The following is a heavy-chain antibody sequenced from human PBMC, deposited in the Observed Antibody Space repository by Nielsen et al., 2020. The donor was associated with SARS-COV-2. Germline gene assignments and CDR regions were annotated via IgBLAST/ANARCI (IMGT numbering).Heavy chain of an antibody. J-gene: IGHJ6*02. CDR3: ARERTGTSRWSYYGMDV. CDR2: IKQDGSEK. Sequence: GESLKISCAASGFTFSNAWMSWVRQAPGKGLEWVANIKQDGSEKYYVDSVKGRFTISRDNAKNSLYLQMNSLRAEDTAVYYCARERTGTSRWSYYGMDVWGQGTTVTVSS. V-gene: IGHV3-7*03. D-gene: IGHD1-1*01. CDR1: GFTFSNAW.